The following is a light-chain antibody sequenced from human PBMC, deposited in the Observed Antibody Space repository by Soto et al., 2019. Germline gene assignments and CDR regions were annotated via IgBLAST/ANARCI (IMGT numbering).Light chain of an antibody. V-gene: IGKV3-15*01. Sequence: EIVMTQSPATLSVSPGEGATLFCRASQSVSSNLAWYQQRVGQAPRLLIYGASTRATGIPARFSGSGSGTQFTLTISSLQSEDFAVYYCQQYNNWWTFGQGTKVEIK. J-gene: IGKJ1*01. CDR3: QQYNNWWT. CDR2: GAS. CDR1: QSVSSN.